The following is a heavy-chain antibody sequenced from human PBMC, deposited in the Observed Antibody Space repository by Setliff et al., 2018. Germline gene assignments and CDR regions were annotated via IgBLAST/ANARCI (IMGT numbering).Heavy chain of an antibody. CDR2: IYYAGTT. D-gene: IGHD6-19*01. Sequence: SETLSLTCTVSGDSLTSGTYYWSWIRQHPGKGLEWIGYIYYAGTTYYNPSLKSRVSMLVDTSENKFSLKLRSVTAADTAVYYCARASSGWYSAYYYYMDVWGKGTTVTVS. CDR1: GDSLTSGTYY. J-gene: IGHJ6*03. CDR3: ARASSGWYSAYYYYMDV. V-gene: IGHV4-31*03.